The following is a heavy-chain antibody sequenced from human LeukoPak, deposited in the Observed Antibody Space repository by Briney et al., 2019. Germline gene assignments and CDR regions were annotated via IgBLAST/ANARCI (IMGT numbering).Heavy chain of an antibody. CDR3: ARAEYQLPTSYYYYGMDV. D-gene: IGHD2-2*01. CDR1: GGTFSSYA. V-gene: IGHV1-69*13. J-gene: IGHJ6*04. CDR2: IIPIFGTA. Sequence: SVKVSCKASGGTFSSYAISWVRQAPGQGLEWMGGIIPIFGTANYAQKFQGRVTITADESTSTAYMELSSLRSEDTAVYYCARAEYQLPTSYYYYGMDVWGKGTTVTASS.